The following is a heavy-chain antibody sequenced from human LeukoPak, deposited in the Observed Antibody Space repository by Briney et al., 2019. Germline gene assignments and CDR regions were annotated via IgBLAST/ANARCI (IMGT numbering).Heavy chain of an antibody. CDR2: IISIFGTA. CDR1: GGTFSSYA. CDR3: ARPRPGRNIVATNYSPLAD. D-gene: IGHD5-12*01. J-gene: IGHJ4*02. V-gene: IGHV1-69*01. Sequence: SVKVSCKASGGTFSSYAISWVRQAPGQGLEWMGGIISIFGTANYAQKFQGRVTITADESTSTAYMELSRLRSEDTAVYYCARPRPGRNIVATNYSPLADWGERTLVSV.